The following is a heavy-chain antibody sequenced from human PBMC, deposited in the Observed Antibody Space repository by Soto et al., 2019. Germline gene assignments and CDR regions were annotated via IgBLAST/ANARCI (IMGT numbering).Heavy chain of an antibody. J-gene: IGHJ4*02. CDR3: TTDEVGATTFDTYYFDY. D-gene: IGHD1-26*01. Sequence: PGGSLRLSCAASGFTFSNAWMNWVRQAPGKGLEWVGRIKSKTGGGTTDYAAPVKGRFTISRDDSKNTLYLQMNSLKTEDTAVYYCTTDEVGATTFDTYYFDYWGQGTLVTVSS. V-gene: IGHV3-15*07. CDR1: GFTFSNAW. CDR2: IKSKTGGGTT.